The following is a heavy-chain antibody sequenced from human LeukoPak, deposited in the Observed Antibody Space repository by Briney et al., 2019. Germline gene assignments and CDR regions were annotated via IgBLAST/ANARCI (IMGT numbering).Heavy chain of an antibody. D-gene: IGHD3-10*01. J-gene: IGHJ6*02. V-gene: IGHV1-46*01. CDR3: ARDWLYGPLYYYYYGMDV. Sequence: GASVKVSCKASGYTFTSYYMHWVRQAPGQGLEWMGLINPSGGSTSYAQKFQGRVTMTRDTSTSTVYMELSSLRSEDTAVYYCARDWLYGPLYYYYYGMDVWGQGTTVTVSS. CDR1: GYTFTSYY. CDR2: INPSGGST.